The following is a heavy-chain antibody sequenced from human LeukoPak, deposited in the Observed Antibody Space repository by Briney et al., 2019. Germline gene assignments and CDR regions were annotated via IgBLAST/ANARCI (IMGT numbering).Heavy chain of an antibody. CDR2: INHSGST. CDR3: ARIRVRGVISRYYFDY. J-gene: IGHJ4*02. D-gene: IGHD3-10*01. CDR1: GGSFSGYY. V-gene: IGHV4-34*01. Sequence: SETLSLTCAVYGGSFSGYYWSWLRQPPGKGLEWIGEINHSGSTNYNPSLKSRVTISVDTSKNQFSLKLSSVTAADTAVYYCARIRVRGVISRYYFDYWGQGTLVTVSS.